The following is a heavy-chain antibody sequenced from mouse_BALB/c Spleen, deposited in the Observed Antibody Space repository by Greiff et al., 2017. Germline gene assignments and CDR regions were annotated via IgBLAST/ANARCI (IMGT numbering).Heavy chain of an antibody. V-gene: IGHV3-2*02. J-gene: IGHJ3*01. Sequence: VQLKESGPGLVKPSQSLSLTCTVTGYSITSDYAWYWLRQFPGNKLEWMGYISYSGSTSYNPSLKSRISITRDTSKNQFFLQLNSVTTEDTATYYCARKGGYDYDVSWFAYWGQGTLVTVSA. D-gene: IGHD2-4*01. CDR3: ARKGGYDYDVSWFAY. CDR1: GYSITSDYA. CDR2: ISYSGST.